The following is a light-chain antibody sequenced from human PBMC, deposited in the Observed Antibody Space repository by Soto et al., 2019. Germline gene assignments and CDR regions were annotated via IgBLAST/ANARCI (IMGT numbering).Light chain of an antibody. V-gene: IGKV1-6*01. CDR2: AAS. CDR3: LQDYIYPLT. Sequence: IQLTQSPSFLSASIGDRVTITCRASQGISSYLAWYQQKPGKAPKLLIYAASSLQSGVPSRFSGSGSGTDFTLTISSLQPEDFATYYCLQDYIYPLTFAQGTRLEIK. CDR1: QGISSY. J-gene: IGKJ5*01.